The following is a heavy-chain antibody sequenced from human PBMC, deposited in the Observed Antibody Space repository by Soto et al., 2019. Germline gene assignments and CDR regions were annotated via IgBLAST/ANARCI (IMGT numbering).Heavy chain of an antibody. CDR3: ATGGQHRKVSNYYGLDV. Sequence: QVQLVQSGAEVKKPGSSVKVSCKASGGTFSAYSISWVRQAPGQGLEWMGGSIPIFGTANYAQKFQGRVTITADESTSTTYIELRSVRSEDTAVYYCATGGQHRKVSNYYGLDVWGQGTTVTVSS. V-gene: IGHV1-69*01. CDR1: GGTFSAYS. D-gene: IGHD6-13*01. CDR2: SIPIFGTA. J-gene: IGHJ6*02.